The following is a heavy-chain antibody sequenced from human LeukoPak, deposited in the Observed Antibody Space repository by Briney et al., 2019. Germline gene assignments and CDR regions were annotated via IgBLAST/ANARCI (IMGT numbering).Heavy chain of an antibody. CDR2: IYSGSST. CDR1: GFTVGTNY. D-gene: IGHD3-16*01. Sequence: PGGSLRHSCSASGFTVGTNYMSWVRQAPGKGLEWVSLIYSGSSTYYANSVKSRFTISRDNSKNSLYLQMNSLRAEDTAVYYCAREGPFGYFDYWGQGTLVTVSS. V-gene: IGHV3-53*01. CDR3: AREGPFGYFDY. J-gene: IGHJ4*02.